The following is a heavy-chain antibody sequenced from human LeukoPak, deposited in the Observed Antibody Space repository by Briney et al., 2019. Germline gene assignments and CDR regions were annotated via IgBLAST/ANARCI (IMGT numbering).Heavy chain of an antibody. D-gene: IGHD3-10*01. Sequence: SGPTLVKPTQTLTLTCTFSGFSLSTSGVGVGWIRQPPGKALEWLALIYWDDDKRYSPSLKSRLTITKDTSKNQVVLTMTNMDPVDTATYYYAPRRVHHYYGSGSWFLVMDVWGKGTTVTVSS. CDR2: IYWDDDK. CDR3: APRRVHHYYGSGSWFLVMDV. CDR1: GFSLSTSGVG. J-gene: IGHJ6*03. V-gene: IGHV2-5*02.